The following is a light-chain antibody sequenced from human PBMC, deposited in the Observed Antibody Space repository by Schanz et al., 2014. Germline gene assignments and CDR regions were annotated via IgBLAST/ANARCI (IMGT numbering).Light chain of an antibody. V-gene: IGLV1-44*01. J-gene: IGLJ2*01. CDR3: AAWDDSSNSRV. Sequence: QSVLTQPPSASGTPGQRITIPCSGSSSNIGIDTVNWFQQLPGTAPKLLIYRNNQRPSGVPDRFSGSKSGTSAFLAISGLESEDEADYYCAAWDDSSNSRVFGGGTKLTVL. CDR1: SSNIGIDT. CDR2: RNN.